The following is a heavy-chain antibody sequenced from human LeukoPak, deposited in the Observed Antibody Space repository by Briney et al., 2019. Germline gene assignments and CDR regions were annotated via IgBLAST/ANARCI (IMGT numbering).Heavy chain of an antibody. CDR2: IYTSGST. CDR3: ARGLMDV. J-gene: IGHJ6*04. CDR1: GGSISGFY. V-gene: IGHV4-4*09. Sequence: KSSETLSLTCAVSGGSISGFYWTWIRQPPGKGLEWIGYIYTSGSTNYNPSLKSRVTISIDTSKNQFSLKLSSVTAADTAVYYCARGLMDVWGKGTTVTVSS. D-gene: IGHD3-16*01.